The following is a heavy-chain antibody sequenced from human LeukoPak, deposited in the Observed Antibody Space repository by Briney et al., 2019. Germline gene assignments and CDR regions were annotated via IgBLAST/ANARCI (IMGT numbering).Heavy chain of an antibody. D-gene: IGHD3-3*01. Sequence: SETLSLTCTVSGGSISSGGYDWGWIRQPPGKGLGWIGYIYHCGSTYYNPSLKSRGTISVDRSKNQFSLKLSSVTAADTAVYYCARDVYYDFWSGYYKQSYYFDYWGQGTLVTVSS. CDR1: GGSISSGGYD. CDR3: ARDVYYDFWSGYYKQSYYFDY. J-gene: IGHJ4*02. CDR2: IYHCGST. V-gene: IGHV4-30-2*01.